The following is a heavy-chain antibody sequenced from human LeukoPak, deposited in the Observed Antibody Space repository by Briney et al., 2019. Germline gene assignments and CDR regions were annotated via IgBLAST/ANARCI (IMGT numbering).Heavy chain of an antibody. Sequence: GGSLRLSCAASGFTFSSYAMSWVRQATGKGLEWVSAISDSGGFTYYADSVKGRFTISRDNSKNTLYLQMYSLRAEDTAVYYCAKDPARSGLIVVVITYFDYWGQGTLVTVSS. V-gene: IGHV3-23*01. D-gene: IGHD3-22*01. J-gene: IGHJ4*02. CDR3: AKDPARSGLIVVVITYFDY. CDR2: ISDSGGFT. CDR1: GFTFSSYA.